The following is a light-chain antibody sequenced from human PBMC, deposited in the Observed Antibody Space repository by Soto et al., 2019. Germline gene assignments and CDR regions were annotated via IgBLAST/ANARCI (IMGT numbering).Light chain of an antibody. CDR3: QQSYSTPRA. CDR2: AAS. CDR1: QSSSSY. J-gene: IGKJ3*01. Sequence: DIQMTQSPSSLSASVGDRVTITCRASQSSSSYLNWYQQKPGKAPKLLIYAASSLQSGVPSRFSGSGSGTDFTLNISSLQPEDFATYFCQQSYSTPRAFGPGTKVDI. V-gene: IGKV1-39*01.